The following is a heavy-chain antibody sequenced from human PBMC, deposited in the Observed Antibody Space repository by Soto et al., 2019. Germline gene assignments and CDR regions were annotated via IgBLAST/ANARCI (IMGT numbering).Heavy chain of an antibody. CDR1: GYTFTGYH. J-gene: IGHJ6*02. Sequence: SVKVSCKASGYTFTGYHIYWVRQAPGQGLEWMGWINPNSAGTNYAQKFQGRVTVTRDTSFSTSYLELSRLNSDDTAVYYCARVRSGWSSSYHGMDVWGQGTTVTVSS. V-gene: IGHV1-2*02. CDR3: ARVRSGWSSSYHGMDV. D-gene: IGHD6-19*01. CDR2: INPNSAGT.